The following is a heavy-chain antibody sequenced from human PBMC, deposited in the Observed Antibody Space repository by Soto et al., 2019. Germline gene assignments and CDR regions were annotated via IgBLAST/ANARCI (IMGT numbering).Heavy chain of an antibody. CDR2: IIPILCVT. J-gene: IGHJ6*02. CDR3: ATGERYFDWLLYGMDV. CDR1: GGTFTSYT. Sequence: QVQLVQSGAEVKKRGSSVKVSCKASGGTFTSYTISWVRQAPGQGLEWMGRIIPILCVTDYAQRFRGRVTLTADRSTSTAYMELSSLKSEDTAVYYCATGERYFDWLLYGMDVWGQGTTVTVSS. V-gene: IGHV1-69*02. D-gene: IGHD3-9*01.